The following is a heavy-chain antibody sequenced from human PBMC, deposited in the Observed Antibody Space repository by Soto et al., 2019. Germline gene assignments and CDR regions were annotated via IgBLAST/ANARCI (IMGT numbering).Heavy chain of an antibody. CDR2: ISGSGGST. J-gene: IGHJ6*02. CDR1: GFTFSSYA. Sequence: LRLSCAASGFTFSSYAMSWVRQAPGKGLEWVSAISGSGGSTYYADSVKGRFTISRDNSKNTLYLQMNSLRAEDTAVYYCAKSHKGDYYYYGMDVWGQGTTVTVSS. CDR3: AKSHKGDYYYYGMDV. V-gene: IGHV3-23*01. D-gene: IGHD3-16*01.